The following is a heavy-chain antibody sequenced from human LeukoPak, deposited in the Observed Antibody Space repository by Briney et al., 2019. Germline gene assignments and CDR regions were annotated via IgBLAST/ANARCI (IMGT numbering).Heavy chain of an antibody. J-gene: IGHJ5*02. CDR1: GFTFGSYS. Sequence: GGSLRLSCAASGFTFGSYSMNWVRQAPGKGLEWVSYISSSSSTIYYADSVKGRFTISRDNSKNTLYLQMNSLRAEDTAVYYCAKDLGGPGISAWGQGTLVTVSS. CDR3: AKDLGGPGISA. D-gene: IGHD1-14*01. V-gene: IGHV3-48*01. CDR2: ISSSSSTI.